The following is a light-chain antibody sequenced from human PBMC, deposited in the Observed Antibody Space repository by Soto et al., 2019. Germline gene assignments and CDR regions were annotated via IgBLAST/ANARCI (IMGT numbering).Light chain of an antibody. Sequence: DIQMTQSPSSLSASVGDRVTITCQASQYISNYLNWYQQKPGKAPKLLIYDASNLETGVPSRFSGSGSGTDFTFTISSLQPEDIATYYCQQYDNLPRTFGQGTKVDIK. J-gene: IGKJ1*01. V-gene: IGKV1-33*01. CDR1: QYISNY. CDR2: DAS. CDR3: QQYDNLPRT.